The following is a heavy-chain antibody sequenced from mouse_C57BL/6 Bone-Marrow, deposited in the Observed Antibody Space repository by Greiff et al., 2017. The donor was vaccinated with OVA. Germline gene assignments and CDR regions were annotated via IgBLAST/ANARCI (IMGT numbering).Heavy chain of an antibody. CDR1: GYSITSGYY. J-gene: IGHJ2*01. Sequence: EVQLQESGPGLVKPSQSLSLTCSVTGYSITSGYYWNWIRQFPGNKLEWMGYISYDGSNNYNPSLKNRISITRDTSKNQFFLKLNSVTTEDTATYYCARFGPLDYWGQGTTLTVSS. CDR3: ARFGPLDY. V-gene: IGHV3-6*01. CDR2: ISYDGSN.